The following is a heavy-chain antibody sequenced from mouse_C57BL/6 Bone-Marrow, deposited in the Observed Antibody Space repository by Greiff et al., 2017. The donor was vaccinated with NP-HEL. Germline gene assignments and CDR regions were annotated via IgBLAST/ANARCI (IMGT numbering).Heavy chain of an antibody. D-gene: IGHD2-2*01. CDR1: GFTFSSYG. CDR3: ARCGYPSYWYFDV. J-gene: IGHJ1*03. CDR2: ISSGGSYT. V-gene: IGHV5-6*02. Sequence: EVKLVESGGDLVKPGGSLKLSCAASGFTFSSYGMSWVRQTPDKRLEWVATISSGGSYTYYPDSVKGRFTISRDNAKNTLYLQMSSLKSEDTAMYYCARCGYPSYWYFDVWGTGTTVTVSS.